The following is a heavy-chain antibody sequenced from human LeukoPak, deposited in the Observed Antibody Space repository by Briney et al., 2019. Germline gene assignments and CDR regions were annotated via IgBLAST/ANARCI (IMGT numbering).Heavy chain of an antibody. CDR3: ARRMATVTDAFDI. D-gene: IGHD5-24*01. CDR2: VFIIGTT. CDR1: ADSLTSHF. J-gene: IGHJ3*02. Sequence: SASLSLTCNLSADSLTSHFWSWIRQTPGKRLEWIGYVFIIGTTNYSPSLKSGVTISLDTSKKQFYLRLASVTAADTAVYYCARRMATVTDAFDIWGRGTMDFVSS. V-gene: IGHV4-4*08.